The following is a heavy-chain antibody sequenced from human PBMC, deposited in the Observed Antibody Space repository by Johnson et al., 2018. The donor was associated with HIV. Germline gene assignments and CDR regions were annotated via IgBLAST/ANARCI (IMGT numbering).Heavy chain of an antibody. CDR3: AREGPEAAFDI. CDR2: IYSGGST. CDR1: GFTVSSNY. Sequence: EVQLVESGGGLVQPGGSLRLSCAASGFTVSSNYMSWVRQAPGKGLEWVSVIYSGGSTYYADSVKGRFTISRDISKNTLDLQMNSLRAEDTAVYYCAREGPEAAFDIWGQGTMVTVSS. J-gene: IGHJ3*02. V-gene: IGHV3-66*01.